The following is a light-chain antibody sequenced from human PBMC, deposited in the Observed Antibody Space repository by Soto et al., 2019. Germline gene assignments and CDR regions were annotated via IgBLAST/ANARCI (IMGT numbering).Light chain of an antibody. J-gene: IGKJ1*01. Sequence: DIVMTQSPDSLAVSLGERATINCKSSQGVLYSSNNKNYLAWYQQKPGQPPNLLIYWASTRESGVPDRFSGSGSGTDFTLTISSLQAEDVAVYYCQQYHSTPWTFGQGTKVEIK. CDR2: WAS. V-gene: IGKV4-1*01. CDR1: QGVLYSSNNKNY. CDR3: QQYHSTPWT.